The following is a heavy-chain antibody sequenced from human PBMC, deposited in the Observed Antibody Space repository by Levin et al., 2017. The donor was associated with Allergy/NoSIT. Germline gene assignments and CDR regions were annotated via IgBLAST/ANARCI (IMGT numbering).Heavy chain of an antibody. CDR2: ISSSSTYI. V-gene: IGHV3-21*01. Sequence: GGSLRLSCAASGFTFSGYTLNWVRQAPGKGLEWVSSISSSSTYIYYADSLKGRFTISRDDAKNSLSLQMNILRVEDTAVYYCASDASYDTLDIWGQGTMVTVSS. CDR1: GFTFSGYT. CDR3: ASDASYDTLDI. D-gene: IGHD6-6*01. J-gene: IGHJ3*02.